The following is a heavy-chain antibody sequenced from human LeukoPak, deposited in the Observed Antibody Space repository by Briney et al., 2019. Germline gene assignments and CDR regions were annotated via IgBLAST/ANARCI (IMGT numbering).Heavy chain of an antibody. V-gene: IGHV3-53*01. CDR1: GFTVSSNY. Sequence: PGGSLRLSCAASGFTVSSNYMSWVRQAPGKGLEWVSVIYSGGSTYYADSMKGRFTISRDNSKNTLYLQMNSLRAEDTAVYYCAKDLVRRYYDFWSGYRPNYYGMDVWGQGTTVTVSS. D-gene: IGHD3-3*01. CDR2: IYSGGST. J-gene: IGHJ6*02. CDR3: AKDLVRRYYDFWSGYRPNYYGMDV.